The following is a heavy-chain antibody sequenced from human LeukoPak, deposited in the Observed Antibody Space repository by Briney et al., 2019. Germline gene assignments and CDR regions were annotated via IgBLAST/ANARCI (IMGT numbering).Heavy chain of an antibody. D-gene: IGHD3-10*01. Sequence: SETLSLTCTVSGGSNSSYYWSWIRQPPGKGLEWIGYIYYSGSTNYNPSLKSRVTISVDTSKNQFSLKLSSVTAADTAVYYCARDMVRGVIKVEDAFDIWGQGTMVTVSS. CDR1: GGSNSSYY. CDR3: ARDMVRGVIKVEDAFDI. V-gene: IGHV4-59*01. CDR2: IYYSGST. J-gene: IGHJ3*02.